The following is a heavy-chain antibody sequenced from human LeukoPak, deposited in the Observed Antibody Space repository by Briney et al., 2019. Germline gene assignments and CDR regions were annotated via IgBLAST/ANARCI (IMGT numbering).Heavy chain of an antibody. Sequence: ASVKVSCKASGGTFSSYAISWVRQAPGQGLEWMGRIIPILGIANYAQKFQGRVTITADKSTSTAYMELSSLRSEDTAVYYCARDPGDEYSSSSDHWGQGTLVTVS. J-gene: IGHJ5*02. CDR1: GGTFSSYA. V-gene: IGHV1-69*04. CDR3: ARDPGDEYSSSSDH. CDR2: IIPILGIA. D-gene: IGHD6-6*01.